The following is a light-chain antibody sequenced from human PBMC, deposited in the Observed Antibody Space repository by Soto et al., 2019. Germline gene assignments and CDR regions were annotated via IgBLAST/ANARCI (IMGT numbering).Light chain of an antibody. CDR3: QQYNNWPPQYT. J-gene: IGKJ2*01. V-gene: IGKV3-15*01. CDR1: QSVSSN. CDR2: GAS. Sequence: EIVMTQSPATLSVSPGERVTLSCRASQSVSSNLAWYQQKPGQAPRLLIYGASTRATGIPARFSGSGSGTEFTLTISSLQSEDFAVYYCQQYNNWPPQYTFGQGTKLEI.